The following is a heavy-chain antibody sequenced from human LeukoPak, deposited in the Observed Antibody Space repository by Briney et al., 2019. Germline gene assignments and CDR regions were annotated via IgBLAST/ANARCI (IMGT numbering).Heavy chain of an antibody. CDR2: INHSGST. V-gene: IGHV4-34*01. J-gene: IGHJ4*02. Sequence: PSETLSLTCAVYGGSFSGYYWSWIRQPPGKGLEWIGEINHSGSTNYNPSLKSRVTISVDTSKNQFSPKLSSVTAADTAVYYCARGKTVAGTIGGVNYWGQGTLVTVSS. CDR3: ARGKTVAGTIGGVNY. CDR1: GGSFSGYY. D-gene: IGHD6-19*01.